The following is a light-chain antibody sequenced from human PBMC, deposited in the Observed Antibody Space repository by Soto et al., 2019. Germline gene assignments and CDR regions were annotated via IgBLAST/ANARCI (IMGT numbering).Light chain of an antibody. CDR1: QNINTY. J-gene: IGKJ4*01. V-gene: IGKV1-39*01. CDR3: QQSSSLPLT. CDR2: DAA. Sequence: DIQMTQSPYSLSAAVGDRVTIACRASQNINTYLNWYQQKPGKAPKLLIFDAASLQNGVPSRFRGSGSGTDFTLTISSLQPEDFETYYCQQSSSLPLTFGGGTKVDIX.